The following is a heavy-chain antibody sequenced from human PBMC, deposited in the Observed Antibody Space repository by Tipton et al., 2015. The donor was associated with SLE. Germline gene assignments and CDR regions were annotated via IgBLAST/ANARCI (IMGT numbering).Heavy chain of an antibody. CDR3: ARVAPAEVFDY. CDR1: GFTFSSYG. Sequence: SLRLSCAASGFTFSSYGLHWIRQAPGKGLEWVALIWYDGTNKYYADSVKGRFTVSRDDSKNILSLQMNSLRAEDTAMYYCARVAPAEVFDYWGQGTLVTVSS. D-gene: IGHD2-2*01. V-gene: IGHV3-33*01. J-gene: IGHJ4*02. CDR2: IWYDGTNK.